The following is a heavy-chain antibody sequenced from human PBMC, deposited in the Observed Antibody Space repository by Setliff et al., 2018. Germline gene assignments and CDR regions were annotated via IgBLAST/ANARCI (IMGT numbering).Heavy chain of an antibody. V-gene: IGHV5-51*01. CDR3: VRAGSGIGGDLDY. CDR2: IYPGDSGT. D-gene: IGHD3-10*01. J-gene: IGHJ4*02. CDR1: GYSFITYW. Sequence: GESLKLSCTGSGYSFITYWIGWVRQMPGKGLEWMGIIYPGDSGTRYSPSFQGQVTISADKSITTAYLQWSSLEASDTAIYYCVRAGSGIGGDLDYWGQGTLVTVSS.